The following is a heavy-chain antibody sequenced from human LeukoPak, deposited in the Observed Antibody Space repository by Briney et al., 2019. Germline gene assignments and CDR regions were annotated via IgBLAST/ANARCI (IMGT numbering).Heavy chain of an antibody. CDR2: IYPTDSDT. J-gene: IGHJ4*02. CDR3: ARTYYGSGNYADY. CDR1: GYIFTSYW. D-gene: IGHD3-10*01. V-gene: IGHV5-51*01. Sequence: GESLKISCKGSGYIFTSYWIGWVRQMPGKGLEWMGIIYPTDSDTRYSPSFQGQVTISADKSISTAYLQWSSLKASDTAMYYCARTYYGSGNYADYWGQGTLVTVSS.